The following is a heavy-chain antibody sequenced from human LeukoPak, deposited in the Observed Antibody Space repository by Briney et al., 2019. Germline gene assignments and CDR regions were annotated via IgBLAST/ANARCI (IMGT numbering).Heavy chain of an antibody. J-gene: IGHJ4*02. D-gene: IGHD3-9*01. CDR2: INHSGST. Sequence: SETLSLTCAVYGGSFSGYYWSWIRQPPGKGLEWIGEINHSGSTNHNPSLKSRVTISVDTSKNQFSLKLSSVTAADTAVYYCARRELRYFDWPNWGQGTLVTVSS. V-gene: IGHV4-34*01. CDR1: GGSFSGYY. CDR3: ARRELRYFDWPN.